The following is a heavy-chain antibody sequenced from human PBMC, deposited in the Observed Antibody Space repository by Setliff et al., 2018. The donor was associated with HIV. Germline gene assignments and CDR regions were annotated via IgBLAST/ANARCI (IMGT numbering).Heavy chain of an antibody. CDR1: GGSISTYY. D-gene: IGHD5-12*01. J-gene: IGHJ4*02. CDR2: IYTSGST. Sequence: NPSETLSLTCTVSGGSISTYYWTWIRQPPGKGLEWIGYIYTSGSTSYNPSLKSRLTISVDTSKNQFSLKLSSVTAADTAVYYCVGGLRSRSQGHFDYWGQGTLVTVSS. V-gene: IGHV4-4*09. CDR3: VGGLRSRSQGHFDY.